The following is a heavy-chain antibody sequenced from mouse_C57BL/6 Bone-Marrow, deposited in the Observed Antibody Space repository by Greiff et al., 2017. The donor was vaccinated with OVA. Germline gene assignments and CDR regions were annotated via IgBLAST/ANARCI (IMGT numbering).Heavy chain of an antibody. J-gene: IGHJ4*01. CDR3: ARNSICPVYYYAMDY. V-gene: IGHV2-2*01. CDR2: IWSGGST. CDR1: GFSLTSYG. D-gene: IGHD1-1*01. Sequence: VKLMESGPGLVQPSQSLSITCTVSGFSLTSYGVHWVRQSPGKGLEWLGVIWSGGSTDYNAAFVSRLSISKDNAKSQVFFKMNSLQADDTAIYYCARNSICPVYYYAMDYWGQGTSVTVSS.